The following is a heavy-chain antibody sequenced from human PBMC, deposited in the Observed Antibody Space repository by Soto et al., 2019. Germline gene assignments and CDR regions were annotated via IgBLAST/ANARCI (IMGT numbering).Heavy chain of an antibody. CDR1: GASISGFY. J-gene: IGHJ5*02. CDR3: VRDGTKALRDWFDP. V-gene: IGHV4-4*07. CDR2: IYATGTT. Sequence: SETLSLTCTVSGASISGFYWSWIRKSAGKGLEWIGRIYATGTTDYNPSLKSRVMMSVDTFKKQFSLKLRSVTAVDTAVYYCVRDGTKALRDWFDPWGQGISVTVSS. D-gene: IGHD1-1*01.